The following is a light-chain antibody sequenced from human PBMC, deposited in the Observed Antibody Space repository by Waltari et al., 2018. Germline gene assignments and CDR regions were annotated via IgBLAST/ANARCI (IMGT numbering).Light chain of an antibody. CDR2: EDT. CDR3: QVWDSESEHYV. CDR1: RVGGGT. V-gene: IGLV3-21*02. J-gene: IGLJ1*01. Sequence: SYGLTQTPSASVPPGQAGSIASSGSRVGGGTLRWYQQKTGQAPVLIVYEDTDRPSGFPARFSGSNSGNTATLTISRFEAGDEADYYCQVWDSESEHYVFVPGTKVTGL.